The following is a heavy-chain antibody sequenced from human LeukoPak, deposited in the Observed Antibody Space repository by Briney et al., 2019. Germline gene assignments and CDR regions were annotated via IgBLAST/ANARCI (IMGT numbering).Heavy chain of an antibody. J-gene: IGHJ4*02. V-gene: IGHV4-59*01. D-gene: IGHD3-10*01. CDR1: GGSISSYY. CDR2: IYYSGST. CDR3: ARGVYGSGSYYTSPYFDY. Sequence: SETLSLTCTVSGGSISSYYWSWIRQPPGKGLEWIGYIYYSGSTNYNPSLKSRVTISVDTSKNQFSLKLSSVTAADTAVYYCARGVYGSGSYYTSPYFDYWGQGTLVTVSS.